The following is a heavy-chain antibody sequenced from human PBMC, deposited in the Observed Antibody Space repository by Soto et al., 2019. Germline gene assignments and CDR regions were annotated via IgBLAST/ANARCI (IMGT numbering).Heavy chain of an antibody. D-gene: IGHD3-10*01. J-gene: IGHJ5*02. Sequence: ASVKVSCKASGYTFTSYAMHWVRQAPGQRLEWMGWINAGNGNTKYSQKFQGRVTMTTDTSTSTAYMELRSLRSDDTAVYYCARGVGSGSYYNQYNWFDPWGQGTLVTVSS. CDR3: ARGVGSGSYYNQYNWFDP. CDR1: GYTFTSYA. V-gene: IGHV1-3*01. CDR2: INAGNGNT.